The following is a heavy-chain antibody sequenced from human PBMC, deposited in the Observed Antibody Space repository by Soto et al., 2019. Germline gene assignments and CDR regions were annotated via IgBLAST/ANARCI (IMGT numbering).Heavy chain of an antibody. CDR2: IYDSGTT. D-gene: IGHD4-17*01. CDR1: GGPITGYY. Sequence: QVQLRESGPGLVRPSETLSLTCTVPGGPITGYYWSWIRQPPGKGLEWIGYIYDSGTTTYNAALKSRVTISADTSKNQFSLNLRSVTAADTAVYYCARRNYGEEGYFFDFWGQGLLVTVSS. CDR3: ARRNYGEEGYFFDF. J-gene: IGHJ4*02. V-gene: IGHV4-59*08.